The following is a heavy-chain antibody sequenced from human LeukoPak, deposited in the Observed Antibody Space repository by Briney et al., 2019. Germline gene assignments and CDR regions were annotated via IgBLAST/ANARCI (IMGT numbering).Heavy chain of an antibody. J-gene: IGHJ3*02. CDR2: INPNSGGT. CDR3: ARVDSGWYRTFDI. Sequence: ASVKVSCKASGYIFTDYYMHWVRQAPGQELGWMGRINPNSGGTNYAQKFQGRVTMTRDTSASTAYMELSSLRSEDTAVYYCARVDSGWYRTFDIWGQGTMVTVSS. D-gene: IGHD6-19*01. CDR1: GYIFTDYY. V-gene: IGHV1/OR15-1*04.